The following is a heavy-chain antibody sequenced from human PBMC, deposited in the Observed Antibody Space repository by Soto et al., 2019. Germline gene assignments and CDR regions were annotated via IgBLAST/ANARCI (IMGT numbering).Heavy chain of an antibody. J-gene: IGHJ4*02. CDR3: ARDPMGYLGYFDY. CDR2: ISSDGYDK. V-gene: IGHV3-30-3*01. D-gene: IGHD5-18*01. CDR1: GFTFSNYA. Sequence: QPGGSQRLSCAASGFTFSNYAMHWVRQAPGKGLEWVAVISSDGYDKYYADSVKGRFTTSRDNSKNTLYLQMNSLRAEDTAVYYCARDPMGYLGYFDYWGQGTLVTVSS.